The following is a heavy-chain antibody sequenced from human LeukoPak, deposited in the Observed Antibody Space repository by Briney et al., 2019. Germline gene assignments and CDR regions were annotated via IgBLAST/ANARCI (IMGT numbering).Heavy chain of an antibody. CDR2: INPHSGGT. V-gene: IGHV1-2*02. J-gene: IGHJ3*02. D-gene: IGHD3/OR15-3a*01. Sequence: ASVKVSCKASGYTFTDYFMHWVRQAPGQGLEWMGWINPHSGGTNYAQKFQDRVTMNRDTSITTAYMELSRLTSDDTAIYYCARIMEYYDFTPRGFDIWGQGTMVAVSS. CDR1: GYTFTDYF. CDR3: ARIMEYYDFTPRGFDI.